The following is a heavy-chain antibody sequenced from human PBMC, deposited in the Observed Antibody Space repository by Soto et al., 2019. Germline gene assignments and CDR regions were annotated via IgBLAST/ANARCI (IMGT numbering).Heavy chain of an antibody. Sequence: QLQLQESGPGLVKPSETLSLTCTVSGGSISSSSYYWGWIRQPPGKGLEWIGSIYYSGSTYYNPPLTSRVTLSLDTSKNQFSLKLSSVTAADTAVYYCARSERARRLARRFDYWGQGTLVTVSS. CDR1: GGSISSSSYY. V-gene: IGHV4-39*01. CDR2: IYYSGST. D-gene: IGHD1-1*01. CDR3: ARSERARRLARRFDY. J-gene: IGHJ4*02.